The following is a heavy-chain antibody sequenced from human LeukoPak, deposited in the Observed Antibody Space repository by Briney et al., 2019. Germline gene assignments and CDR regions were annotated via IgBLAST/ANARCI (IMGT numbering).Heavy chain of an antibody. CDR1: GFIFSSYA. CDR3: ARDGRYYDISNWFDP. D-gene: IGHD3-9*01. V-gene: IGHV3-33*08. Sequence: GGSLRLSCAASGFIFSSYAMSWVRQAPGKGLEWVAVIWYDGSNKYYADSVKGRFTISRDNSKNTLYLQMNSLRAEDTAVYYCARDGRYYDISNWFDPWGQGTLVTVSA. CDR2: IWYDGSNK. J-gene: IGHJ5*02.